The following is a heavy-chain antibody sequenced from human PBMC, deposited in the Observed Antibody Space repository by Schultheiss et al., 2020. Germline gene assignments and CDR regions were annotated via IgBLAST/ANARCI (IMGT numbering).Heavy chain of an antibody. Sequence: SETLSLTCTVYGGSFSGYYWSWIRQPPGKGLEWIGYIYYSGSTYYNPSLGSRVTISVDTSKNQFSLKLSSVTAADTAVYYCARVVGYSYIGIDPWGQGTLVTVSS. D-gene: IGHD5-18*01. CDR1: GGSFSGYY. V-gene: IGHV4-59*01. J-gene: IGHJ5*02. CDR3: ARVVGYSYIGIDP. CDR2: IYYSGST.